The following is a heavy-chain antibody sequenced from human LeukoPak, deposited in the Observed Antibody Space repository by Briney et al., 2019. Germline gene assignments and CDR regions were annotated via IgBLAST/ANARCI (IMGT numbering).Heavy chain of an antibody. Sequence: GGSLRLSCAASGFTFSSYAMSWVRQAPGKGLEWVSAISGSGGSTYYADSVKGRFTISRDNSKNTLYLQMNSLRAEDTAVYYCATYYDGSGSFSFDYWGQGTLVTVSS. J-gene: IGHJ4*02. V-gene: IGHV3-23*01. CDR2: ISGSGGST. D-gene: IGHD3-10*01. CDR3: ATYYDGSGSFSFDY. CDR1: GFTFSSYA.